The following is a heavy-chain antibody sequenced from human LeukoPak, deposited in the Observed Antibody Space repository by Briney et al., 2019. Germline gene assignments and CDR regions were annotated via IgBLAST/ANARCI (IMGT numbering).Heavy chain of an antibody. Sequence: KSGESLKISCKGSGYTFTNYWIGWVRQMPGKGLEWMGIIYPGDSDTRCSPSFQGQVTISGDKSINTAYLQWSSLKASDTAMYYCARSPISYYYDSSGGHDAFDVWGQGTMVTVSS. CDR3: ARSPISYYYDSSGGHDAFDV. CDR2: IYPGDSDT. D-gene: IGHD3-22*01. J-gene: IGHJ3*01. CDR1: GYTFTNYW. V-gene: IGHV5-51*01.